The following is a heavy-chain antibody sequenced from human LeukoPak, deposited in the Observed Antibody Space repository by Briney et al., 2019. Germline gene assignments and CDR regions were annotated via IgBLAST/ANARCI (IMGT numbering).Heavy chain of an antibody. Sequence: GASVKVSCKVSGYTLTELSMHWVRQAPGQGLEWMGWINPNSGGTNYAQKFQGRVTMTRDTSISTAYMELSRLRSDDTAVYYCARGSCSSTSCYDAFDTWGQGTMVTVSS. D-gene: IGHD2-2*01. CDR3: ARGSCSSTSCYDAFDT. CDR2: INPNSGGT. V-gene: IGHV1-2*02. CDR1: GYTLTELS. J-gene: IGHJ3*02.